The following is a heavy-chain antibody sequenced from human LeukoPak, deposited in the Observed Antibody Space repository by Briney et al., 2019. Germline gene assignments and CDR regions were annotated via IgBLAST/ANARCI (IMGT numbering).Heavy chain of an antibody. V-gene: IGHV3-15*01. Sequence: GGSLRLSCAASGFTFSNAWMTWVRQALGKGPEWLGRIRGKADGETTDYAAPVKGRFTISRDDSKNILYLQMNSLTTEDTAVYYCILAAAGPAYWGQGALATVSS. CDR3: ILAAAGPAY. CDR1: GFTFSNAW. CDR2: IRGKADGETT. D-gene: IGHD6-13*01. J-gene: IGHJ4*02.